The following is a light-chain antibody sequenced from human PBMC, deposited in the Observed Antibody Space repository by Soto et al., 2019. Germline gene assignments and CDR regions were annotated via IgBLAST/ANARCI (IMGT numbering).Light chain of an antibody. CDR2: GAS. J-gene: IGKJ3*01. CDR3: QQYNNWPPRFT. CDR1: QSVSSN. Sequence: EIVMTQSPATLSVSPGERATLSCRASQSVSSNLAWYQQKPGQAPRLLIYGASTRATGIPARFSGSGSGTEFTLTISSLQSEDFAVYYCQQYNNWPPRFTFGPGT. V-gene: IGKV3-15*01.